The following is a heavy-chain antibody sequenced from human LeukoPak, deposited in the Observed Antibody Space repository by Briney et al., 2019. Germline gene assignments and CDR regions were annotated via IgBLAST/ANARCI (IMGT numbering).Heavy chain of an antibody. Sequence: PGGSLRLSCTVSGIIFSHHAISLVRQAPGKGLEWVSAISGSGDTTYYADSVKGRFTIFRENSKNTPSLLLTGLRPDDTAVYYCAKEDTTGKTPALDYWGQGTLVTVSS. CDR2: ISGSGDTT. D-gene: IGHD1-1*01. V-gene: IGHV3-23*01. CDR1: GIIFSHHA. J-gene: IGHJ4*02. CDR3: AKEDTTGKTPALDY.